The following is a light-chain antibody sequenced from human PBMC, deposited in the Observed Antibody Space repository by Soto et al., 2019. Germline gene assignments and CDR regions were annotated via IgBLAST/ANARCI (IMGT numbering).Light chain of an antibody. J-gene: IGLJ1*01. Sequence: ALTQPASVSGSPGQSITITCTGTSSDVGGYNYVSWYQQHPGKAPKLVIFEVSIRPSGVSFRFSGSKSGNTASLTISGLQTEDEADYYCSSYTSRPTLFVFGSGTKVTVL. CDR1: SSDVGGYNY. V-gene: IGLV2-14*01. CDR3: SSYTSRPTLFV. CDR2: EVS.